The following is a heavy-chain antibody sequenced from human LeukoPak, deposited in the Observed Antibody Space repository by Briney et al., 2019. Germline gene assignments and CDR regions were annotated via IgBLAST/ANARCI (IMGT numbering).Heavy chain of an antibody. V-gene: IGHV3-21*01. Sequence: GGSLRLSCAASGFTFSSYSMNWVRQAPGKGLEWVSSISSSSSYIYYADSVKGRFTISRDNAKNSLYLQMNSLRAEDTAVYYCARDNRKYSSGWNWGQGTLVTVSS. CDR1: GFTFSSYS. D-gene: IGHD6-19*01. CDR3: ARDNRKYSSGWN. J-gene: IGHJ4*02. CDR2: ISSSSSYI.